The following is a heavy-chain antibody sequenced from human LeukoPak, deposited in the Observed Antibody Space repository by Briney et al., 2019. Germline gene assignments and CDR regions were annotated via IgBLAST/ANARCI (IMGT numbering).Heavy chain of an antibody. V-gene: IGHV4-34*01. D-gene: IGHD3-10*01. CDR3: ARCTRITMVRGVIMTGIYYFDY. Sequence: PSETLSPTCAVYGGSFSGYYWSWIRQPPGKGLEWIGEINHSGSTNYNPSLKSRVTISVDTSKNQFSLKLSSVTAADTAVYYCARCTRITMVRGVIMTGIYYFDYWGQGTLVTVSS. J-gene: IGHJ4*02. CDR2: INHSGST. CDR1: GGSFSGYY.